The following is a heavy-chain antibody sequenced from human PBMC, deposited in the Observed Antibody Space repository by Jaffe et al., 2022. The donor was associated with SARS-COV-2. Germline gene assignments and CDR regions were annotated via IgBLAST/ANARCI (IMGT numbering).Heavy chain of an antibody. CDR3: AKGFGAVAVGAMSQEDPFDY. D-gene: IGHD6-19*01. CDR2: ISWNSGSI. J-gene: IGHJ4*02. V-gene: IGHV3-9*01. CDR1: GFTFDDYA. Sequence: EVQLVESGGGLVQPGRSLRLSCAASGFTFDDYAMHWVRQAPGKGLEWVSGISWNSGSIGYADSVKGRFTISRDNAKNSLYLQMNSLRAEDTALYYCAKGFGAVAVGAMSQEDPFDYWGQGTLVTVSS.